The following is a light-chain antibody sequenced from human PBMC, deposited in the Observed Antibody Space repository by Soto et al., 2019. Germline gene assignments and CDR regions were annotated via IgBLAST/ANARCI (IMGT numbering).Light chain of an antibody. CDR2: STS. V-gene: IGLV1-44*01. J-gene: IGLJ1*01. CDR1: SSNIGSNT. CDR3: AAWDDRLDVYV. Sequence: QSVLTQPPSASGTPVRIVAISCSGSSSNIGSNTVTWYQQLPGTAPKLLIYSTSQRSSGVPGRFSGSKSGASASLSISGLQSEDEADYYCAAWDDRLDVYVFGTGTKVTVL.